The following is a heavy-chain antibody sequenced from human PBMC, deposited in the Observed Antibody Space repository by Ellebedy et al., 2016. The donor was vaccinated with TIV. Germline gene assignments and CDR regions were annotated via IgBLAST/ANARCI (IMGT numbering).Heavy chain of an antibody. V-gene: IGHV3-53*01. D-gene: IGHD1-1*01. CDR2: IYTGGST. CDR1: GFTVSSDY. CDR3: ARARYPLGQLDY. Sequence: GESLKISCAASGFTVSSDYMTWVRQAPGKGLEWVSVIYTGGSTYYADSVKGRFTISRDNSKNTLYLQMNSLRAEDTAVYYCARARYPLGQLDYWGQGTLVTVSS. J-gene: IGHJ4*02.